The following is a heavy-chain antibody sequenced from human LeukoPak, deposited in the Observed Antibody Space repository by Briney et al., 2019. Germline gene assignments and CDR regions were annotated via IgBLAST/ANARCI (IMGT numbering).Heavy chain of an antibody. J-gene: IGHJ4*02. D-gene: IGHD6-13*01. CDR1: GGSIISYS. CDR3: ARQRQQLVLHYFDY. V-gene: IGHV4-59*08. Sequence: SETLSLSCADSGGSIISYSWSWIRQPPGKGLEWIGYIYYSGSTNYNPSLKSRVTISVDTSKNQFSLKLSSVTAADTAVYYCARQRQQLVLHYFDYWGQGTLVTVSS. CDR2: IYYSGST.